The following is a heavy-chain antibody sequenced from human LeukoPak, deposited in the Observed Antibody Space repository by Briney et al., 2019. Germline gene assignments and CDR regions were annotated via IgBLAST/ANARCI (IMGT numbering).Heavy chain of an antibody. CDR1: GFTFDDYA. CDR2: ISWNSGSI. Sequence: GGSLRLSCAASGFTFDDYAMHWVRQAPGKGLEWVSGISWNSGSIGYADSVKGRFTISRDNAKNSLYLQMNSLRAEDTALYYCAKEEYSSSGDCWGQGTLVTVSS. D-gene: IGHD6-13*01. V-gene: IGHV3-9*01. J-gene: IGHJ4*02. CDR3: AKEEYSSSGDC.